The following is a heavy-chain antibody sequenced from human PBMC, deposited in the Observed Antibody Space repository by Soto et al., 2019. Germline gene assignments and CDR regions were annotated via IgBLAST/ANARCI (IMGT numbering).Heavy chain of an antibody. D-gene: IGHD2-15*01. Sequence: GGSLRLSCTASGFTFSDYEMNWVRRAPGKGLEWVSYITSGGRSIYYADSVKGRFIISRDNAENSLYLQMNSLRPEDTAVYYCVRRMASPDQWGQGTLVTVSS. CDR2: ITSGGRSI. V-gene: IGHV3-48*03. CDR1: GFTFSDYE. J-gene: IGHJ4*02. CDR3: VRRMASPDQ.